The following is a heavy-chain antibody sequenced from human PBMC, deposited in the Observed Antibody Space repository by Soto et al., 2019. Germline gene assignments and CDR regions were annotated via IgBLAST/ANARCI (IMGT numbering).Heavy chain of an antibody. CDR3: ARDSAIAARAFDI. CDR1: GASILTGGYY. J-gene: IGHJ3*02. CDR2: IYYSGST. D-gene: IGHD6-13*01. V-gene: IGHV4-31*03. Sequence: SETLSLTCSVSGASILTGGYYWNWIRQHPGKDLEWMGYIYYSGSTNYNPSLKSRVIISLDTSRNQFSLKLSSVTAADTAVYYCARDSAIAARAFDIWGQGTKVTVSS.